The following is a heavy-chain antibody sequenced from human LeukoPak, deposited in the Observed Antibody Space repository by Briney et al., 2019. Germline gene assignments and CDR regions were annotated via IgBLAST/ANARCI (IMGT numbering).Heavy chain of an antibody. Sequence: GGSLRLSCAVSGFTLSGYFMSWVRQAPGEGLEWVASIKGDGSEKYYVDSVKGRFTISRDNAKNSLYLQMNSLRAEDTAVYFCARDRGWRSGGYYLYYFDFWGQGTLVTVSS. CDR2: IKGDGSEK. V-gene: IGHV3-7*01. D-gene: IGHD3-22*01. J-gene: IGHJ4*02. CDR3: ARDRGWRSGGYYLYYFDF. CDR1: GFTLSGYF.